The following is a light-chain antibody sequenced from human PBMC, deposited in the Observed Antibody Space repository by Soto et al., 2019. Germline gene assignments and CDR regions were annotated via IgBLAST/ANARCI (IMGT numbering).Light chain of an antibody. CDR3: QQYGGSPIT. Sequence: EIVLTQSPGTLSLSPGERATLSCRASQSVSSSYLAWYQQKPGQAPRLLISGASSRATGIPDRFSGSGSGTDFTLTISRLEPEDFALYFCQQYGGSPITFGQGTRLEIK. V-gene: IGKV3-20*01. J-gene: IGKJ5*01. CDR1: QSVSSSY. CDR2: GAS.